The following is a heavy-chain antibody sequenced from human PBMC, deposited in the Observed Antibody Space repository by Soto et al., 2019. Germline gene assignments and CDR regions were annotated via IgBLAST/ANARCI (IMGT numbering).Heavy chain of an antibody. CDR3: ARVVAPKTGTTNWFDH. Sequence: ASVKVSCKASGYTFTSYGISWVRQAPGQGLEWMGWISAYNGNTNYAQKLQGRVTMTTDTSTSTAYMELRSLRSDDTAVYYCARVVAPKTGTTNWFDHWGQGTLGTVS. J-gene: IGHJ5*02. V-gene: IGHV1-18*04. CDR1: GYTFTSYG. CDR2: ISAYNGNT. D-gene: IGHD1-7*01.